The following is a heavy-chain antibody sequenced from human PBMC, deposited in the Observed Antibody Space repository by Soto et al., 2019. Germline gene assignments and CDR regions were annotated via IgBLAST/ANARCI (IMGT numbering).Heavy chain of an antibody. CDR2: IWYDGSKK. CDR3: ARGSGDNCFDN. V-gene: IGHV3-33*01. D-gene: IGHD1-20*01. Sequence: QVQLVESGRDVVQPGWALRLSCAVSGFTLSNYGMHWARQAPGKGLEWVAVIWYDGSKKYYVDSVKGRFTVSRDNSKNTLYLQMNSLRAEDTAVYYCARGSGDNCFDNWGQGTLVIVSS. J-gene: IGHJ4*02. CDR1: GFTLSNYG.